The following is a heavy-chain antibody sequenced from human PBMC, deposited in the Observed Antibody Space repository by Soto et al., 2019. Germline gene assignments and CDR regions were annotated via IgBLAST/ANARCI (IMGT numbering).Heavy chain of an antibody. Sequence: GSLRLSCAASGFTFSSYWMHWVRQAPGKGLVWVSRINSDGSSTSYADSVKGRFTISRDNAKNTLYLQMNSLRAEDTAVYYCARDDILTGYYPTFDYWGQGTLVTVSS. D-gene: IGHD3-9*01. CDR2: INSDGSST. V-gene: IGHV3-74*01. CDR1: GFTFSSYW. CDR3: ARDDILTGYYPTFDY. J-gene: IGHJ4*02.